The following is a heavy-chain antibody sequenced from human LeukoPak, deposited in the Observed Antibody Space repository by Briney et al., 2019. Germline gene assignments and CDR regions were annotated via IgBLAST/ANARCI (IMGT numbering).Heavy chain of an antibody. D-gene: IGHD3-3*01. J-gene: IGHJ4*02. CDR3: ARTLRFLEPPFDY. V-gene: IGHV5-51*01. CDR1: GCSFTSYW. CDR2: IYPGDSDT. Sequence: GESLKISCKGSGCSFTSYWIGWVRQMPGKGLEWMGIIYPGDSDTRYSPSFQGQVTISADKSISTAYLRWSSLKASDTAMYYCARTLRFLEPPFDYWGQGTLVTVSS.